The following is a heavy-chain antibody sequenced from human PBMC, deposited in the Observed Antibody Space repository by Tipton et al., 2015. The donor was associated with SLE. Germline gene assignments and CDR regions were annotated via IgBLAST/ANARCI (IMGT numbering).Heavy chain of an antibody. J-gene: IGHJ6*02. CDR1: GFTFSSYE. CDR2: ISSSGSTI. CDR3: AKNNGYYYYGMDV. V-gene: IGHV3-48*03. D-gene: IGHD1-14*01. Sequence: QLVQSGGGLVQPGGSLRLSCAASGFTFSSYEMNWVRQAPGKGLEWVSYISSSGSTIYYADSVKGRFTISRDNAKNSLYLQMNSLRAEDTAVYYCAKNNGYYYYGMDVWGQGTTVTVSS.